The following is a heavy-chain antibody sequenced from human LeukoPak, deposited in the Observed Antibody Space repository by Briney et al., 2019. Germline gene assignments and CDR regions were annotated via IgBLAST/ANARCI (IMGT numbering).Heavy chain of an antibody. CDR1: GYTFTNYA. D-gene: IGHD6-19*01. CDR3: ARNLVGKTDFDY. V-gene: IGHV1-3*01. Sequence: ASVKVSCKASGYTFTNYAMHWVRQAPGQRLEWMGWINAGNGDTKYSEKFQGRVTITRDTSASTAHMELSSLRSEDTAVYYCARNLVGKTDFDYWGQGTLATVSS. J-gene: IGHJ4*02. CDR2: INAGNGDT.